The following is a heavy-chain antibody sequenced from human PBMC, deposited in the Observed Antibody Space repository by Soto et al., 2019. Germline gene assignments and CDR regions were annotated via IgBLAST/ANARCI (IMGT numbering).Heavy chain of an antibody. Sequence: QITLRESGPTLVKPTQTLTLTCTFSGFSLSTNGVGVGWMRQPPGEALEWLALFFWDGDKRYSPSLKSRLTIKKDTTKNQVVLIMTNTDPVDTATYYCVHSLRRDNCGGGNCYRFDVWGQGTPVTVSS. D-gene: IGHD2-21*01. CDR3: VHSLRRDNCGGGNCYRFDV. J-gene: IGHJ5*02. CDR1: GFSLSTNGVG. V-gene: IGHV2-5*02. CDR2: FFWDGDK.